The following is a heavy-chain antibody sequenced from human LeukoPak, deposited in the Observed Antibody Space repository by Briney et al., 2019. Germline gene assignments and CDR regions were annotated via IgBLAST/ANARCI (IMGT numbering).Heavy chain of an antibody. CDR2: VSSSGSTI. CDR3: ARAGKIYYYYMDV. CDR1: GFTFSSYE. J-gene: IGHJ6*03. D-gene: IGHD3-10*01. Sequence: LGGSLRLSCAASGFTFSSYEMNWVRQAPGKGLDWVSYVSSSGSTIYYADSVKGRFTISRDNAKNSLYLQMNSLRAEDTAVYYCARAGKIYYYYMDVWGKGTTVTVSS. V-gene: IGHV3-48*03.